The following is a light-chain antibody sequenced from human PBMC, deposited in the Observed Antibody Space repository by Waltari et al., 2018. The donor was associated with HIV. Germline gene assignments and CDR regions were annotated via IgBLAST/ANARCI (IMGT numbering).Light chain of an antibody. J-gene: IGKJ3*01. V-gene: IGKV1-27*01. CDR3: QTYDSAPFT. CDR1: QGISNH. Sequence: DIQMTQSPPSLSASVRDRVTITCRASQGISNHLAWYQQKPGKLPKLLIYAASTLQSGVPSRFSGSGSGTDFTLTICSLQPEDVATYYCQTYDSAPFTFGPGTKVDIK. CDR2: AAS.